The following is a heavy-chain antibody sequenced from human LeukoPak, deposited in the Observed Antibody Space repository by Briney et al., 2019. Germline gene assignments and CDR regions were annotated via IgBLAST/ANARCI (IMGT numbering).Heavy chain of an antibody. D-gene: IGHD3-3*01. CDR1: GFTFSSYA. V-gene: IGHV3-23*01. J-gene: IGHJ4*02. CDR3: AKDPQSQMYYDFWSGNSGYFDY. CDR2: ISGGGGST. Sequence: GGSLRLSCAASGFTFSSYAMSWVRQAPGKGLEWVSAISGGGGSTYYADSVKGRFTISRDNSKNTLYLQMNSLRAEDTAVYYCAKDPQSQMYYDFWSGNSGYFDYWGQGTLVTVSS.